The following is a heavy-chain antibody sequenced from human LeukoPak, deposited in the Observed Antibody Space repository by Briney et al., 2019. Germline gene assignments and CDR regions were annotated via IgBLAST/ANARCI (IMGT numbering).Heavy chain of an antibody. Sequence: GGSLRLSCAASGFTFSSYYMSWVRQAPGEGLEWVSGISPSGDITYYADSVKGRFTISRDNSKNTLYLEVISLTAEDTAVYYCAKDDAWLRFGEWSQGTLVTVSS. D-gene: IGHD3-10*01. CDR1: GFTFSSYY. V-gene: IGHV3-23*01. CDR2: ISPSGDIT. J-gene: IGHJ4*02. CDR3: AKDDAWLRFGE.